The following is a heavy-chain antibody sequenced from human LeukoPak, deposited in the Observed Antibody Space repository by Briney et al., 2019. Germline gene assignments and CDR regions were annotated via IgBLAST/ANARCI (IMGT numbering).Heavy chain of an antibody. CDR3: ARGLSYYDSSTVSFLLPSYYYYMDV. D-gene: IGHD3-22*01. Sequence: ASVKVSCKASGYTFTSYYMHWVRQAPGQGLEWMGIINPSGGSTSYAQKFQGRVTMTRDTSISTAYMELSRLRSDDTAVYYCARGLSYYDSSTVSFLLPSYYYYMDVWGKGTTVTISS. CDR2: INPSGGST. CDR1: GYTFTSYY. V-gene: IGHV1-46*01. J-gene: IGHJ6*03.